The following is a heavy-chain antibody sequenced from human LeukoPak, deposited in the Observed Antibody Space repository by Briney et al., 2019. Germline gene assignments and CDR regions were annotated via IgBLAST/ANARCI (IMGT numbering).Heavy chain of an antibody. D-gene: IGHD2-8*01. CDR3: ARVLRRDDGTDY. J-gene: IGHJ4*02. Sequence: ASVKVSCKASGGTFSSYAISWVRQAPGQGLEWMGRIIPILGIANYAQKFQGRVTITADKSTSTAYMELSSLRSEDTAVYYCARVLRRDDGTDYWGQGTLVTVSS. V-gene: IGHV1-69*04. CDR2: IIPILGIA. CDR1: GGTFSSYA.